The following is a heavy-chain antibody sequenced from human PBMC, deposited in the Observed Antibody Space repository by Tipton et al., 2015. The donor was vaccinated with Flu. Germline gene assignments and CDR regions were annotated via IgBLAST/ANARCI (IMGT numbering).Heavy chain of an antibody. V-gene: IGHV1-18*04. CDR2: ISPDDGDT. D-gene: IGHD2-2*01. CDR1: GYTFTSYG. J-gene: IGHJ6*02. Sequence: QMQLVQSGGEAKKPGASVKVSCKASGYTFTSYGISWVRQAPGQGLEWMGWISPDDGDTKFAQDFQGRVTLTTDTSTRTAHMELTSLKSDDTAVYYWARDVEVPSAIRHGMDVWGQGTTVTVS. CDR3: ARDVEVPSAIRHGMDV.